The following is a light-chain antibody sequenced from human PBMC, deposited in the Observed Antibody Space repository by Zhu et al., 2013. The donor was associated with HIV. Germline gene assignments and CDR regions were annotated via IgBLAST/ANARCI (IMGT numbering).Light chain of an antibody. V-gene: IGKV3-11*01. J-gene: IGKJ1*01. CDR2: DAS. CDR3: QQRSSWPQT. CDR1: QSVDAN. Sequence: EVVMTQSPATLSVSPGERATLSCRASQSVDANLAWYQQKPGQAPRLLMYDASNRATGIPARFSGSGSGTDFTLTISRLEPEDFAVYYCQQRSSWPQTFGQGTKVEIK.